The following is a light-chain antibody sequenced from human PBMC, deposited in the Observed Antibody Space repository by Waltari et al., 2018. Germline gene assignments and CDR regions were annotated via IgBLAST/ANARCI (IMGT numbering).Light chain of an antibody. Sequence: QSALTQPPSASGSPGQPVPIPCTGTSSDVGGFCYVSWYQQHPGKVPRSMIYEVSKRPSGVPDRFSGSKSGNTASLTVSGLQVEDEADYYCSSFAGSSQMLFGGGTKLTVL. J-gene: IGLJ2*01. V-gene: IGLV2-8*01. CDR2: EVS. CDR3: SSFAGSSQML. CDR1: SSDVGGFCY.